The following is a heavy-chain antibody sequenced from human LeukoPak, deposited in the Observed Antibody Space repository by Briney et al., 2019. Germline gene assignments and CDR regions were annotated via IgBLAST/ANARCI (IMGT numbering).Heavy chain of an antibody. V-gene: IGHV1-69*13. CDR1: GGTFSSYA. D-gene: IGHD6-13*01. CDR2: IIPIFGTA. J-gene: IGHJ6*02. Sequence: ASVKVSCKASGGTFSSYAISWVRQAPGQGLEWMGGIIPIFGTANYAQKFQGRVTITADESTSTAYMELSSLRSEDTAVYYCASSHGSGSWYGGYYYGMDVWGQGTTVTVSS. CDR3: ASSHGSGSWYGGYYYGMDV.